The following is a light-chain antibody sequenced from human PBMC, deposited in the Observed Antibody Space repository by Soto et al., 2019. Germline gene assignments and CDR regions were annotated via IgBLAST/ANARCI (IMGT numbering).Light chain of an antibody. J-gene: IGLJ2*01. CDR3: SSYSTNSPVL. CDR1: SSDVGGYNY. Sequence: QSALTQPASVSGSPGQSITISCTGTSSDVGGYNYVSWYQHHPGKAPKLIIYDVSNRPSGVSNRFSASKSDNTASLTISGLQAEDEADYYCSSYSTNSPVLLGGGTKVTVL. CDR2: DVS. V-gene: IGLV2-14*03.